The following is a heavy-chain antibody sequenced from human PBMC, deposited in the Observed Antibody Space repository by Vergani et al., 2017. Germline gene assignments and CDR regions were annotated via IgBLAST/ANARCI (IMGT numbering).Heavy chain of an antibody. CDR2: IKSDGSIT. V-gene: IGHV3-74*01. CDR1: GFSFSGYW. CDR3: ARSLVAGKGGY. Sequence: EVQLVESGGGLIHPGGSLRLSCEGSGFSFSGYWMHWVRQSPEKGLVWVSRIKSDGSITNYADSVRGRLTISRDNAKNSLYLEMNSLRVEDTAVYFCARSLVAGKGGYWGQGTRVAVSS. J-gene: IGHJ4*02. D-gene: IGHD6-19*01.